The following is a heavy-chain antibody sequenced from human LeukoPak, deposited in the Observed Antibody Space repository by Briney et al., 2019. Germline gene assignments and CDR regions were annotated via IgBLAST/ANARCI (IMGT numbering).Heavy chain of an antibody. D-gene: IGHD4-17*01. J-gene: IGHJ4*02. CDR3: ARIHGAYGDY. Sequence: SETLSLTCTVSGGSISSGGYYWSWIRQHPGKGLEWIGYIYYSGSAYYNPSLKSRVTISVDTSENQFSLKLSSVTAADTAIYYCARIHGAYGDYWGQGTLVTVSS. CDR2: IYYSGSA. V-gene: IGHV4-31*03. CDR1: GGSISSGGYY.